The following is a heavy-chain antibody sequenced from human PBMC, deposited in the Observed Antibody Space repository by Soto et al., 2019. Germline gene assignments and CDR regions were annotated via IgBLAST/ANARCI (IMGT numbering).Heavy chain of an antibody. V-gene: IGHV1-69*01. CDR2: IIPIFGTA. D-gene: IGHD3-22*01. Sequence: QVQLVQSGAEVKKPGSSVKVSCTASGGTFSSYAISWVRQAPGQGLELMGGIIPIFGTANYAQKLQGRVTITADESTSTAYMELSSLRSEDTAVYYCARRTDSSVNWGQGTLVTVSS. J-gene: IGHJ4*02. CDR1: GGTFSSYA. CDR3: ARRTDSSVN.